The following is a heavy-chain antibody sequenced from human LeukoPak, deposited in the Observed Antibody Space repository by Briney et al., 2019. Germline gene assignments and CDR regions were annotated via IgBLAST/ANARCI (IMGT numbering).Heavy chain of an antibody. CDR3: ARLPITKRAMDV. CDR2: IYYVGSP. CDR1: GDSIRSGDSY. D-gene: IGHD3-3*01. J-gene: IGHJ6*02. Sequence: PSETLSLTCSVSGDSIRSGDSYWGWIRQDPRKGLEWIASIYYVGSPHYNPSLNSRRVTMSEDTTKNQFSLTLTSVTAADTAVYYCARLPITKRAMDVWGQGTTVTVSS. V-gene: IGHV4-39*01.